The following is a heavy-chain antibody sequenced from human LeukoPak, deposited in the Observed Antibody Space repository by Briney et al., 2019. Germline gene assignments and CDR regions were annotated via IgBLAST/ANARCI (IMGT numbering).Heavy chain of an antibody. Sequence: GGALRLSCAASGVTFEDYAMHWGRQAPGKGLGWGSGVSWNSGSIGYADSVKGRFTISRDNAKNSLYLQMTSLRAEDTALYYCAKAPKWELAPGYFDYWGQGTLVTVSS. J-gene: IGHJ4*02. CDR2: VSWNSGSI. V-gene: IGHV3-9*01. D-gene: IGHD1-26*01. CDR3: AKAPKWELAPGYFDY. CDR1: GVTFEDYA.